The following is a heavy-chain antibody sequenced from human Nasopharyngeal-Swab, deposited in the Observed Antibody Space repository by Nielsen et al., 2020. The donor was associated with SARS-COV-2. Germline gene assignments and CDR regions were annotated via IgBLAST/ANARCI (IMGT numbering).Heavy chain of an antibody. D-gene: IGHD6-13*01. CDR3: AKGLGQQLVNWFDP. Sequence: GESLKISCAASGFTFSSYAMHWVRQAPGKGLEWVAVISYDGSNKYYADSVKGRFTISRDNSKNTLYLQMNSLRAEDTAVYYCAKGLGQQLVNWFDPWGQGTLVTVSS. V-gene: IGHV3-30*04. CDR2: ISYDGSNK. CDR1: GFTFSSYA. J-gene: IGHJ5*02.